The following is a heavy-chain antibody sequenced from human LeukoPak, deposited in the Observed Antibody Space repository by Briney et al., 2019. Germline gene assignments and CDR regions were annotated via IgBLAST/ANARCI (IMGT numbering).Heavy chain of an antibody. J-gene: IGHJ5*02. CDR2: IYYSGST. CDR3: ARDVFFRAHNWFDP. V-gene: IGHV4-39*07. Sequence: SETLSLTCTVSGGSLSSSSYYWGWIRQPPGKGLEWIGSIYYSGSTYYNPSLKSRVTMSLDTSRNQISLKLTSVTAADTAVYYCARDVFFRAHNWFDPWGQGTLVTVSS. D-gene: IGHD2/OR15-2a*01. CDR1: GGSLSSSSYY.